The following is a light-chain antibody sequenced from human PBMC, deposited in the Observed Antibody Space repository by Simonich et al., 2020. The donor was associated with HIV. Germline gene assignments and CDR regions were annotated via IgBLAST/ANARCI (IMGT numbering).Light chain of an antibody. CDR2: WAS. Sequence: DIVMTQSPDSLAVSLGERATINCKSSQSILKRSNNKNYMAWYQPKAGQPPKLLIDWASTRESGVPERCSGSGSGTDFTLTISSLQAEDVAVYYCQQYYTTPLTFGGGTKVEIK. V-gene: IGKV4-1*01. CDR1: QSILKRSNNKNY. CDR3: QQYYTTPLT. J-gene: IGKJ4*01.